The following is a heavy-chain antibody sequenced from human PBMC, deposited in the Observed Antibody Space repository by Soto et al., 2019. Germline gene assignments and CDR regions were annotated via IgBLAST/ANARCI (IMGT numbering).Heavy chain of an antibody. CDR3: ARERGVYGPPDV. V-gene: IGHV3-11*06. CDR1: GFSFSDSY. Sequence: QVQLVESGGGLVKPGGSLRLSCAASGFSFSDSYMSWVRQAPGKGLEWVAYISGSSGYTGYADSVKGRFTISRDNAKNTLYLQMNSMRAEDTAVYYWARERGVYGPPDVWGQGTTVTVSS. J-gene: IGHJ6*01. D-gene: IGHD2-8*01. CDR2: ISGSSGYT.